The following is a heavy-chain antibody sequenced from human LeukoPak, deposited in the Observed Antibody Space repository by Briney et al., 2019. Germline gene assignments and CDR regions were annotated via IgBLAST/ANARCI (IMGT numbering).Heavy chain of an antibody. CDR2: SNDSGGT. Sequence: PSETLSLTCAVYGGTFSGYYWSWIRQPPGKRLEWVGESNDSGGTNYNPSLKSRVTISADKSKDQVSLKLTSVTAADTAVYYCARLSVIVGAALEYYYYYMDVWGQGTTVTVSS. J-gene: IGHJ6*03. D-gene: IGHD1-26*01. CDR1: GGTFSGYY. V-gene: IGHV4-34*01. CDR3: ARLSVIVGAALEYYYYYMDV.